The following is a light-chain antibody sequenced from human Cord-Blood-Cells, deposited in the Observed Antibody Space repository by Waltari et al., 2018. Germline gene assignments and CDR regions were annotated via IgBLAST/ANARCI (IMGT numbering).Light chain of an antibody. CDR2: RNN. V-gene: IGLV1-47*01. J-gene: IGLJ3*02. CDR3: AAWDDSLSGWV. CDR1: SSHIGGNS. Sequence: QSVLPPPPPASGTPGQRVTISCSGSSSHIGGNSVYWYQQLPGTAPKLLIYRNNQRPSGVPDRFSGSKSGTSASLAISGLRSEDEADYYCAAWDDSLSGWVFGGGTKLTVL.